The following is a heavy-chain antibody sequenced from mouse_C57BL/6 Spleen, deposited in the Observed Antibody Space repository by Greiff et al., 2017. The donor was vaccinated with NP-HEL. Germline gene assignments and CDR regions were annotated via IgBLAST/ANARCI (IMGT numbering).Heavy chain of an antibody. CDR1: GYAFSSYW. CDR2: IYPGDGDT. J-gene: IGHJ1*03. D-gene: IGHD2-4*01. CDR3: ARREGLRRDWYFDV. Sequence: VQLQESGAELVKPGASVKISCKASGYAFSSYWMNWVKQRPGKGLEWIGQIYPGDGDTNYNGKFKGKATLTADKSSSTAYMQLSSLTSEDSAVYFCARREGLRRDWYFDVWGTGTTVTVSS. V-gene: IGHV1-80*01.